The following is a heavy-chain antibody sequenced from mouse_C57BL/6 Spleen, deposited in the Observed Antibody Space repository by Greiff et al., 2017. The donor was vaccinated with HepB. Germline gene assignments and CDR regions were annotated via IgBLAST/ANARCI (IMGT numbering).Heavy chain of an antibody. V-gene: IGHV1-80*01. CDR2: IYPGDGDT. D-gene: IGHD6-1*01. Sequence: VQGVESGAELVKPGASVKISCKASGYAFSSYWMNWVKQRPGKGLEWIGQIYPGDGDTNYNGKFKGKATLTADKSSSTAYMQLSSLTSEDSAVYFCARRGASGDFDYWGQGTTLTVSS. CDR1: GYAFSSYW. J-gene: IGHJ2*01. CDR3: ARRGASGDFDY.